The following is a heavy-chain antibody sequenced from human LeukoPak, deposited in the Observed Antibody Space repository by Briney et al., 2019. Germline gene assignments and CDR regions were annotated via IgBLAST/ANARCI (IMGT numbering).Heavy chain of an antibody. CDR2: ISGSGGST. CDR3: AKVYSNYLQPYFDY. Sequence: PGTSLRLSCAASGNYWMHWVRQVPGKGLEWVSAISGSGGSTYYADSVKGRFTISRDNSKNTLYLQMNSLRAEDTAVYYCAKVYSNYLQPYFDYWGQGTLVTVSS. CDR1: GNYW. V-gene: IGHV3-23*01. D-gene: IGHD4-11*01. J-gene: IGHJ4*02.